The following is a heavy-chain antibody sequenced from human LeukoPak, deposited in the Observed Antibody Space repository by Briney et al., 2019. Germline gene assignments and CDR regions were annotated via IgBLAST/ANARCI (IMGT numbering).Heavy chain of an antibody. D-gene: IGHD3-10*01. J-gene: IGHJ5*02. CDR2: ISGSGGST. CDR1: GFPFSSYA. V-gene: IGHV3-23*01. Sequence: GGSLRLSCAASGFPFSSYAMSWVRQAPGKGLEWVSAISGSGGSTYYADSVKGRFTISRDNSKNTLYLQMNSLRAEDTAVYYCAKDEPYGSGSYYPGGFDPWGQGTLVTVSS. CDR3: AKDEPYGSGSYYPGGFDP.